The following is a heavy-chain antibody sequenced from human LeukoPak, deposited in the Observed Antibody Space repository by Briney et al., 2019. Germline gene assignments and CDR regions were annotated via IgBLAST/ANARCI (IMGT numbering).Heavy chain of an antibody. J-gene: IGHJ4*02. CDR3: ARIFIRNGYSSYFDC. Sequence: KPSETLSLTCTVSGGSITGYYWSWIRQPPGKGLEWIGSVYQSGTTYYNPSLKSRVTTSVDMSKNQFSLRLRPVTAADTAVYYCARIFIRNGYSSYFDCWGQGTLVTVSS. CDR2: VYQSGTT. V-gene: IGHV4-59*08. D-gene: IGHD5-18*01. CDR1: GGSITGYY.